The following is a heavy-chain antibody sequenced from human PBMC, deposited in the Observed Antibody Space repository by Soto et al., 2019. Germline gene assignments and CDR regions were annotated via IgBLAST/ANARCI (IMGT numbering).Heavy chain of an antibody. CDR2: ISAYNGNT. D-gene: IGHD3-10*01. CDR3: ARDPGAMYRAGRYFPYYGMDV. V-gene: IGHV1-18*01. J-gene: IGHJ6*01. CDR1: CYPFTSYV. Sequence: SGKASRTSPCYPFTSYVLSWLRQAPGQEKARMGWISAYNGNTNYAQKLQGRVTMTTDTSTSTAYMELRSLRSDDTAVYYCARDPGAMYRAGRYFPYYGMDVWGQGTTVTVCS.